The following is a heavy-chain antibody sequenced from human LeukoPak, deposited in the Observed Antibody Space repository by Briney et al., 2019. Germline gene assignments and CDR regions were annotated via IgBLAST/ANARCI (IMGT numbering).Heavy chain of an antibody. CDR1: GGSFSGYY. D-gene: IGHD4-17*01. CDR3: ARAGYGDSVFDY. CDR2: INHSGST. V-gene: IGHV4-34*01. J-gene: IGHJ4*02. Sequence: SETLSLTCAVYGGSFSGYYWSWIRQPPGKGLEWIGEINHSGSTNYNPSLKSRVTISVDTSKNQFSLKLNSVTAADTAVYYCARAGYGDSVFDYWGQGTLVTVSS.